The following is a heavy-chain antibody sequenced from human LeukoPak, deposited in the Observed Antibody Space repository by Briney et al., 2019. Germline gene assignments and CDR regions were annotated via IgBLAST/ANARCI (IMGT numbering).Heavy chain of an antibody. Sequence: PGGSLRLSCAAPGFTVSSNYMSWVRQAPGKGLEWVSVIYSGGSTYYADSVTGRFTISRDNSKNTLYIQMNSLRAEDTAVYYCARDTGIAVAGSNYWGKGTLVTVSS. D-gene: IGHD6-19*01. CDR1: GFTVSSNY. CDR3: ARDTGIAVAGSNY. V-gene: IGHV3-53*01. CDR2: IYSGGST. J-gene: IGHJ4*02.